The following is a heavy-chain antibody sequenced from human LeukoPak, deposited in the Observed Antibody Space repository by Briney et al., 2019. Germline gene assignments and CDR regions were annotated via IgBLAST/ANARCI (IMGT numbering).Heavy chain of an antibody. V-gene: IGHV1-46*01. CDR2: INPSGGST. CDR3: ARGYYDSSGFTLGLFDP. J-gene: IGHJ5*02. D-gene: IGHD3-22*01. Sequence: ASVKVSCKASGYTFTSYYMHWVRQAPGQGLEWMGIINPSGGSTSYAQKFQGRVTMTRDTSISTAYMELSRLRSDDTAVYYCARGYYDSSGFTLGLFDPWGQGTLVTVSS. CDR1: GYTFTSYY.